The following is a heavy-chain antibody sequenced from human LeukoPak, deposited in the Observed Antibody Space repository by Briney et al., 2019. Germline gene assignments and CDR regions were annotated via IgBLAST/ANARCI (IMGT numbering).Heavy chain of an antibody. V-gene: IGHV3-15*01. J-gene: IGHJ4*02. CDR2: IKSKTDGGTT. CDR1: GFTFGNAW. D-gene: IGHD3-9*01. CDR3: TTDTYYDILTGYFDY. Sequence: GGSLRLSCAASGFTFGNAWMSWVRQAPGKGLEWVGRIKSKTDGGTTDYAAPVKGRFTISRDDSKNTLYLQMNSLKTEDTAVYYCTTDTYYDILTGYFDYWGQGTLVTVSS.